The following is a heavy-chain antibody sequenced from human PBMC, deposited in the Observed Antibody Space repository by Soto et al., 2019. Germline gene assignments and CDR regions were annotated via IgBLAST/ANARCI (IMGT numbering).Heavy chain of an antibody. CDR1: GFTFSGYW. D-gene: IGHD3-22*01. Sequence: GGSLRLSCAASGFTFSGYWMHWVRQAPGKGLVWVSRINGDGSSTDYADSVKGRFTISRDNAKNTLYLQMNSLGADDTASYYCTRCIGETSGYYPSDYWGQGTLVTV. J-gene: IGHJ4*02. CDR2: INGDGSST. CDR3: TRCIGETSGYYPSDY. V-gene: IGHV3-74*01.